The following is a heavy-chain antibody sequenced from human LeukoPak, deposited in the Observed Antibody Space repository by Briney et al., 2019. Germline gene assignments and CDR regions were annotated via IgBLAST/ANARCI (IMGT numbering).Heavy chain of an antibody. V-gene: IGHV4-39*01. CDR2: IFYSGST. CDR1: GGSISSSSYY. Sequence: SETLSLTCTVSGGSISSSSYYWGWLRQPPGKGLEWIGSIFYSGSTYYNPSLKSRVTISVDTSKSQFSLKLSSVTAADTAVYYCATIVVVPAAYLHYYYYYGMDVWGQGSTVTVSS. D-gene: IGHD2-2*01. J-gene: IGHJ6*02. CDR3: ATIVVVPAAYLHYYYYYGMDV.